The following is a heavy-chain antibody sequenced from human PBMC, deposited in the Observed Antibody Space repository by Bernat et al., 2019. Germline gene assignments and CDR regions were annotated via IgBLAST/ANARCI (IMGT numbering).Heavy chain of an antibody. J-gene: IGHJ6*03. D-gene: IGHD5-12*01. V-gene: IGHV3-30*01. CDR1: GFTFSSYA. CDR3: ARDNVYSGYYSTPYYYHYMDV. CDR2: ISYDGSNK. Sequence: VQLVESGGGLVQPGRSLRLSCAASGFTFSSYAMHWVRQAPGKGLEWVAVISYDGSNKYYADSVKGRFTISRDNSKNTLYLQMNSLRAEDTAVYYCARDNVYSGYYSTPYYYHYMDVWGKGTTVTVSS.